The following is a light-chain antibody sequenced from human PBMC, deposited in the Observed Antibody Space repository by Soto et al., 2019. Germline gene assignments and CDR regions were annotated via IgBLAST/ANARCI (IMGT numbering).Light chain of an antibody. Sequence: DIQMTQSPSSLSAYVGDRVTITCRASQGISSYLAWYQQKPGKVPKVLIYAASTLQSGVPSRFSGSGSGTEFTLTISSLQPEDVATYYCQKYYSAPETFGQGTKVDIK. J-gene: IGKJ1*01. V-gene: IGKV1-27*01. CDR3: QKYYSAPET. CDR1: QGISSY. CDR2: AAS.